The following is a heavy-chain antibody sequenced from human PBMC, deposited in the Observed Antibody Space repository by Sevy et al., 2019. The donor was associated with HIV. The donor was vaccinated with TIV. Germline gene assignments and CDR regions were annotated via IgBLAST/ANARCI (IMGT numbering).Heavy chain of an antibody. V-gene: IGHV1-2*06. J-gene: IGHJ4*02. CDR1: GYTFTDNY. D-gene: IGHD1-26*01. CDR2: INPKSGGT. CDR3: AREAGSTYYGLIDF. Sequence: ASVKVSCKASGYTFTDNYVHWVRQAPGQGLVWMGRINPKSGGTKYAQNFQGRFTMTRDTSISTAYMEVTRLRFDDTALYYCAREAGSTYYGLIDFWGQGSLVTVSS.